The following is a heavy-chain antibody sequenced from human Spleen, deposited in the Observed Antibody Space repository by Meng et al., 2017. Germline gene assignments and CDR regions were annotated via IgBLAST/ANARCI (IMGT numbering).Heavy chain of an antibody. J-gene: IGHJ4*02. Sequence: GESLKISCAASGFTCSVYWMSWVRQAPGKGLEWVANIKQDGSEKYYVDSLKGRFTISRDNAKNSLYLQMNSLRAEDTAVYYCARVRYYYGSGSYFYFDYWGQGTLVTVSS. CDR2: IKQDGSEK. D-gene: IGHD3-10*01. CDR3: ARVRYYYGSGSYFYFDY. V-gene: IGHV3-7*01. CDR1: GFTCSVYW.